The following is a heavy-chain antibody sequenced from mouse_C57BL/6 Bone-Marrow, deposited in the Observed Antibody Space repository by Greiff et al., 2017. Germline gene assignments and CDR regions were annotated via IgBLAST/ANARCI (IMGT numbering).Heavy chain of an antibody. CDR3: ARSPYGSSHFDY. Sequence: EVQLQQSGAELVKPGASVKLFCTASGFNIKDYYMHWVKQRTEQGLEWIGGIDPEDGEPKYAPKFTGKATITADTSSNPADLQLSSLTSEDTAVYYCARSPYGSSHFDYWGQGTTLTVSS. CDR1: GFNIKDYY. D-gene: IGHD1-1*01. J-gene: IGHJ2*01. CDR2: IDPEDGEP. V-gene: IGHV14-2*01.